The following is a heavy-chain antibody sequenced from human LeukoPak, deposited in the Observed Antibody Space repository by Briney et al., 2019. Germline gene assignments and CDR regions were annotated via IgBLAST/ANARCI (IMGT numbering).Heavy chain of an antibody. V-gene: IGHV3-43*02. CDR1: GFSFGEYA. CDR2: ISGDGGRT. D-gene: IGHD1-7*01. J-gene: IGHJ4*02. Sequence: GGSLRLSCAASGFSFGEYAMHWVRQAPGKGLEWVSLISGDGGRTYYADSVKGRFTISRDNSENSLYPQMNSLRTGDTALYYCAKDYLTGTTRYFDCWGQGTLVTVSS. CDR3: AKDYLTGTTRYFDC.